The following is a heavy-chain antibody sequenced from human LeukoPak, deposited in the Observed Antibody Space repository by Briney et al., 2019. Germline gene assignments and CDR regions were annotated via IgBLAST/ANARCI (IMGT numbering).Heavy chain of an antibody. D-gene: IGHD3-10*01. J-gene: IGHJ4*02. CDR1: GFTFSSYA. CDR2: ISGSGGST. V-gene: IGHV3-23*01. Sequence: PGGSLRLSCAASGFTFSSYATSWVRQAPGKGLEWVSAISGSGGSTYYADSVKRRFTISRDNSKNTLYLQMNSLRAEDTAVYYCAKGGLWFGELSADTYFDYWGQGTLVTVSS. CDR3: AKGGLWFGELSADTYFDY.